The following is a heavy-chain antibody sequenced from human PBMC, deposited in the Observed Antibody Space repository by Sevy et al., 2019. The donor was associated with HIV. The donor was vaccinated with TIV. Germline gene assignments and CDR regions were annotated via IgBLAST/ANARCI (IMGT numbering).Heavy chain of an antibody. CDR3: ARVEYGSGSYYAYYYYYMDV. D-gene: IGHD3-10*01. V-gene: IGHV1-18*01. Sequence: ASVQVSCKASGYTFTSYGISWVRQAPGQGLEWMGWISAYNGNTNYAQKLQGRVTMTTDTSTSTAYMELRSLRSDDTAVYYCARVEYGSGSYYAYYYYYMDVWGKGTTVTVSS. CDR2: ISAYNGNT. CDR1: GYTFTSYG. J-gene: IGHJ6*03.